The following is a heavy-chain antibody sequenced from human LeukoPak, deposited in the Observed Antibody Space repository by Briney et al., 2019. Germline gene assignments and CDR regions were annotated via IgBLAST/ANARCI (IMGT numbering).Heavy chain of an antibody. D-gene: IGHD1-1*01. J-gene: IGHJ4*03. V-gene: IGHV4-34*01. CDR3: ARGPTISETGYFDY. Sequence: SETLSLTCAVYGGSFSSYYWSWIRQSPGKGLEWIAEINHRGDTNYNPSVKSRVTISVDTSKNQFSLKVTSLTAADTAVYYCARGPTISETGYFDYWARGPWSPPPQ. CDR1: GGSFSSYY. CDR2: INHRGDT.